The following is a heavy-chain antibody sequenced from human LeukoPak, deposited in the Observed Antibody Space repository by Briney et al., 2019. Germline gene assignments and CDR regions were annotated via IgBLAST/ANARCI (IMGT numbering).Heavy chain of an antibody. CDR3: ARGIAVAGPPDYFDY. V-gene: IGHV3-7*01. J-gene: IGHJ4*02. Sequence: GGSLRLSCAASGFTFSSYWMSWVRQAPGKGLEWVANIKQDGSEKYYVDSVKGRFTISRDNAKNSLYLQMNSLRAEDTAVYYCARGIAVAGPPDYFDYWGQGTLVTVSS. CDR1: GFTFSSYW. D-gene: IGHD6-19*01. CDR2: IKQDGSEK.